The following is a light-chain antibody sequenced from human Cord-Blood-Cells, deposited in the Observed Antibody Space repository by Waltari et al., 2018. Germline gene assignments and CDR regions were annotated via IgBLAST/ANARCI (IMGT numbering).Light chain of an antibody. CDR1: SSDVGGYNY. V-gene: IGLV2-11*01. J-gene: IGLJ1*01. CDR2: DVS. Sequence: QSALTQPRSVSGSPGQSVPISCNGTSSDVGGYNYVSWYPQHPGKAPKLTIYDVSQRPSGGPDGFSGSKTGNTASLTISARQAEDDADDYCCSYAGSYTYVFGTGTKVTGL. CDR3: CSYAGSYTYV.